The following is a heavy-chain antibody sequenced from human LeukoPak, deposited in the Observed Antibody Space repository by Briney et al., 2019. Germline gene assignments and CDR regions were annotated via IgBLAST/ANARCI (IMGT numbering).Heavy chain of an antibody. D-gene: IGHD4-11*01. V-gene: IGHV4-59*02. CDR2: IYYSGSA. CDR3: ARDGSNWSNDYYHGVDV. CDR1: GDSVTTYY. Sequence: PSETLSLTCTVSGDSVTTYYWSWIRQPPGKGLEWLGYIYYSGSATYNPSLKSRVTISVDTSKNQFSLELSSVTAADTAVYYCARDGSNWSNDYYHGVDVWGQGTTVTVSS. J-gene: IGHJ6*02.